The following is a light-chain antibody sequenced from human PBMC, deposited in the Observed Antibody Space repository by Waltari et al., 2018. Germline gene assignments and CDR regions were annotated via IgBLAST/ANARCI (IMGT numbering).Light chain of an antibody. CDR2: DVT. Sequence: QSALTQPASVTGSPGQSITISCTGSSSDVGDHNYVSWYQQHPGKVPKLLVFDVTHRPSGVSDRFSGSKSGNTASLTISGRQAEDEGDYYCSTYTTGVVFGGGTKLTVL. CDR1: SSDVGDHNY. V-gene: IGLV2-14*03. CDR3: STYTTGVV. J-gene: IGLJ2*01.